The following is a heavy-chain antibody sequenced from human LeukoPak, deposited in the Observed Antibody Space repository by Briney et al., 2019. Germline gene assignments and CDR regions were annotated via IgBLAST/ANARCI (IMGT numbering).Heavy chain of an antibody. CDR2: IYSGGDT. CDR1: GFSVNSNY. Sequence: GGSLRLSCAASGFSVNSNYMTWVRQAPGKGLEWVSIIYSGGDTYYVESVKGRFTISRDNAKNSLYLQMNSLRAEDTAVYYCARDPSYDSSGYFYYWGQGTLVTVSS. D-gene: IGHD3-22*01. J-gene: IGHJ4*02. V-gene: IGHV3-66*01. CDR3: ARDPSYDSSGYFYY.